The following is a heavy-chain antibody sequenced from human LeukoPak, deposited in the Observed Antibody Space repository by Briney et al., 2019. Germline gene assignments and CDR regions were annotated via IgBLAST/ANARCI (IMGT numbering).Heavy chain of an antibody. Sequence: ASVKVSCKASGYTFTSYDINWVRQATGQGLEWMGWMNPNSGNTGYAQKFQGRVTITRNTSISTAYMELSSLRSEDTAVYYCARGLLSYSSGWSYAFDIWGQGTMVTVSS. CDR3: ARGLLSYSSGWSYAFDI. CDR1: GYTFTSYD. J-gene: IGHJ3*02. D-gene: IGHD6-13*01. V-gene: IGHV1-8*03. CDR2: MNPNSGNT.